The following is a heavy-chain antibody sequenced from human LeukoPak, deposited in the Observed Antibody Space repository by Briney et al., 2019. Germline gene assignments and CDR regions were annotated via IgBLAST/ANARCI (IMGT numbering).Heavy chain of an antibody. CDR2: INHSGST. CDR3: ATDSSGYSDAFDI. Sequence: PSETLSLTCAVYGGSFSGYYWSWIRQPPGKGLEWIGEINHSGSTNYNPSLKSRVTISVDTSKNLFSLRLSSVTAADTAVYYCATDSSGYSDAFDIWGHGTMVTVSS. V-gene: IGHV4-34*01. D-gene: IGHD3-22*01. CDR1: GGSFSGYY. J-gene: IGHJ3*02.